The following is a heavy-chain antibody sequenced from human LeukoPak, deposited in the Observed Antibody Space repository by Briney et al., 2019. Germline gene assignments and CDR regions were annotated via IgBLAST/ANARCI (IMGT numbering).Heavy chain of an antibody. CDR1: GYTFTSYW. V-gene: IGHV5-51*01. CDR3: ARGGSGWYADYYYYMDV. D-gene: IGHD6-19*01. CDR2: IYPGDSDT. Sequence: GESLKIPCKGSGYTFTSYWIGWVRQMPGKGLEWMGIIYPGDSDTRYSPSFQGQVTISADKSISTAYLQWSSLKASDTAMYYCARGGSGWYADYYYYMDVWGKGSTVTVSS. J-gene: IGHJ6*03.